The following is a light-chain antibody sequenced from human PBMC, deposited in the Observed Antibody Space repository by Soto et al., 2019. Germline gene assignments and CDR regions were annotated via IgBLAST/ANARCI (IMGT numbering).Light chain of an antibody. CDR2: DAS. CDR3: QQYGSSPPYT. CDR1: QSVSSSY. V-gene: IGKV3-20*01. J-gene: IGKJ2*01. Sequence: EIVLTQSPGTLSLSPGERATLSCRASQSVSSSYLAWYQQNPGQDPRLLIYDASSRATGIPDRFSGSGSGTDFTLTISRLEPEDFAVYYCQQYGSSPPYTFGQGPKLEIK.